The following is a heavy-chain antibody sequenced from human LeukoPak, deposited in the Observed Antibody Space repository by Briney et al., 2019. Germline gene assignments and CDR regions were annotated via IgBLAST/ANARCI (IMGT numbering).Heavy chain of an antibody. J-gene: IGHJ4*02. Sequence: SETLSLTCTVSGGSISSSSYYWGWIRQPPGKGLEWIGSIYYTGSTYHNPSLKSRVTISVDTSKNQVSLKLSSVTAADTAVYYCAADYSGNYHVEFDYWGQGTLVTVSS. CDR1: GGSISSSSYY. CDR2: IYYTGST. CDR3: AADYSGNYHVEFDY. D-gene: IGHD1-26*01. V-gene: IGHV4-39*07.